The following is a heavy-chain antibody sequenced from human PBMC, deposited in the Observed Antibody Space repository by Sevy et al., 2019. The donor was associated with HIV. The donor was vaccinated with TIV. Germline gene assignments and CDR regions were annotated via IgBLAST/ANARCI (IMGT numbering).Heavy chain of an antibody. CDR1: GFTFSIYS. J-gene: IGHJ6*02. D-gene: IGHD3-10*01. CDR3: ARDGGRITMVQGVLAYYHGMDV. Sequence: GESLKISCAASGFTFSIYSMNWVRQAPGKGLEWVSSSSSSSNYIYYADSVKGRFTIYRDNAKNSLYLQMNSLRAEDTAVYYCARDGGRITMVQGVLAYYHGMDVWGQGTTVTVSS. CDR2: SSSSSNYI. V-gene: IGHV3-21*01.